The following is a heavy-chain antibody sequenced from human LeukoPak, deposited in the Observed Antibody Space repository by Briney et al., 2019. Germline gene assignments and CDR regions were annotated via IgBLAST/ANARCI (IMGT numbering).Heavy chain of an antibody. Sequence: GGSLRLSCAASGFIFSKAWMDWVRQAPGKGLEWVGHINTEAKDGTTDYAAPVKGRLTISRDDAKNTLYLQMNRLNTEDTAVYFCTSALNLVLGELLGYWGQGTLVTVSS. J-gene: IGHJ4*02. V-gene: IGHV3-15*01. CDR3: TSALNLVLGELLGY. D-gene: IGHD3-16*01. CDR2: INTEAKDGTT. CDR1: GFIFSKAW.